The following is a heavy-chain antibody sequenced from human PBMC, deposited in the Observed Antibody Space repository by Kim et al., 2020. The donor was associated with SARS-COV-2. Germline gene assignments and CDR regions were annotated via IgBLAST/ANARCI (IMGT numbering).Heavy chain of an antibody. CDR3: ARDKSSLGVDP. D-gene: IGHD3-16*01. CDR1: GGSISSYY. Sequence: SETLSLTCTVSGGSISSYYWSWIRQPPGKGLEWIGYIYYSGSTNYNPSLKSRVTISVDTSKNQFSLKLSSVTAADTAVYYCARDKSSLGVDPWAREPWSPSPQ. CDR2: IYYSGST. V-gene: IGHV4-59*13. J-gene: IGHJ5*02.